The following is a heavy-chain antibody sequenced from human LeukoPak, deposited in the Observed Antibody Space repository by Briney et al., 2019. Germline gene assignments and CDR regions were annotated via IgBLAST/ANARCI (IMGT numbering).Heavy chain of an antibody. CDR3: ARDREYCSGGSCYSGYYYMDV. CDR1: GYTFTGYY. CDR2: INPNSGGT. D-gene: IGHD2-15*01. Sequence: ASVKVSCKASGYTFTGYYMHWVRQAPGQGLEWMGWINPNSGGTNYAQKFQGRVTMTRDTSISTAYMELSRLRSDDTAVYYCARDREYCSGGSCYSGYYYMDVWGKGTTVTVSS. J-gene: IGHJ6*03. V-gene: IGHV1-2*02.